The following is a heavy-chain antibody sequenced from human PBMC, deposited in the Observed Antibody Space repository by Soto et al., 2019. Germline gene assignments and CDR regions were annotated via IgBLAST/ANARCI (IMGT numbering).Heavy chain of an antibody. CDR1: HYSINSNLNS. D-gene: IGHD6-19*01. CDR2: IFYSGST. J-gene: IGHJ4*02. Sequence: PSNTLSITCTGHHYSINSNLNSWCWFRLTPKMGLEWIGTIFYSGSTYYNPSLKSRVTISVDTSKNQFSLRLISVTAADTALYYCARRYGWLYFDYWGQGSLVTVSS. CDR3: ARRYGWLYFDY. V-gene: IGHV4-39*01.